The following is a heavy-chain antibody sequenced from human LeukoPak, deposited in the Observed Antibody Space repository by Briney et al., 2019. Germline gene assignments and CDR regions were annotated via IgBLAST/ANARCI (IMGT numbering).Heavy chain of an antibody. CDR3: ARDLCHDYVWANDY. CDR1: GYTLTSYD. CDR2: MNPNSGNT. Sequence: ASVKVSCKASGYTLTSYDINWVRQATRQGLEWMGWMNPNSGNTGYAQKFQGRVTMTRNTSISTAYMELSSLRSEDTAVYYCARDLCHDYVWANDYWGQGTPVTVSS. J-gene: IGHJ4*02. D-gene: IGHD3-16*01. V-gene: IGHV1-8*01.